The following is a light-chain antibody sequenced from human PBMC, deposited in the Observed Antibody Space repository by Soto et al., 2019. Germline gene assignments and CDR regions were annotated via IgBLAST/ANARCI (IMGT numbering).Light chain of an antibody. CDR3: QQSYSIPRT. CDR1: QTIGTY. CDR2: AAS. V-gene: IGKV1-39*01. J-gene: IGKJ3*01. Sequence: DIQMTQSPSSLSASVGDRITITCRASQTIGTYLSWYNQRPGKAPKLLIYAASTLQRGVPSRFSGSGSGTDFTLTISSLQTEDFATYYCQQSYSIPRTFGPGTKVDIK.